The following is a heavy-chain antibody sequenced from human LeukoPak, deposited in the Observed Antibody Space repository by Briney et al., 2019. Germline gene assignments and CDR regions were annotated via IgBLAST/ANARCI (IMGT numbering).Heavy chain of an antibody. CDR3: ARDGDQQGEYFQH. D-gene: IGHD6-13*01. Sequence: GGSLRLSCAASGFTFSSYGTHWVRQAPGKGLEWVAVISYDGRNKYYADSVKGRFTISRDNSKNTLYLQMNSLRAEDTAVYSCARDGDQQGEYFQHWGQGTLVSVSS. V-gene: IGHV3-30*19. CDR2: ISYDGRNK. J-gene: IGHJ1*01. CDR1: GFTFSSYG.